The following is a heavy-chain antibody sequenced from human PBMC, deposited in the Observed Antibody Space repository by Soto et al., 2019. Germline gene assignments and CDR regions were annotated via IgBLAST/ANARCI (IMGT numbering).Heavy chain of an antibody. J-gene: IGHJ6*03. Sequence: EVQLVESGGGLVKPGGSLRLSCAASGFTFSSYSMNWVRQAPGKGLEWVSSISSSSSYIYYADSVKGRFTISRDNAKNSLYLQMNSLRAEDTAVYYCARVGGAYCSSTSCYSGVLNYYYYYYMDVWGKGTMVTVSS. CDR1: GFTFSSYS. D-gene: IGHD2-2*01. CDR3: ARVGGAYCSSTSCYSGVLNYYYYYYMDV. CDR2: ISSSSSYI. V-gene: IGHV3-21*01.